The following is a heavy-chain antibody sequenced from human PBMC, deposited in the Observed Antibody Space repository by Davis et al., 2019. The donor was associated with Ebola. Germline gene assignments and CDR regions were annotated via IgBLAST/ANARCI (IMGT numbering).Heavy chain of an antibody. V-gene: IGHV4-59*01. D-gene: IGHD6-19*01. CDR1: GGSISSYY. CDR2: IYYSGST. Sequence: PSETLSLTCTASGGSISSYYWSWIRQPPGKGLEWIGYIYYSGSTNYNPSLKSRVTISVDTSKNQFSLKLSSVTAADTAVYYCATGLYSSGWYRRYHYFDYWGQGTLVTVSS. J-gene: IGHJ4*02. CDR3: ATGLYSSGWYRRYHYFDY.